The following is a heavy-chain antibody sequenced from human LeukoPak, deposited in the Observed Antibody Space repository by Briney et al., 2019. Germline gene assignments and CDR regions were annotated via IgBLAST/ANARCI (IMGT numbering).Heavy chain of an antibody. D-gene: IGHD5-18*01. CDR2: IYHSGST. J-gene: IGHJ4*02. CDR1: GGSISSSSYY. CDR3: ARGYSYEEEDYFDY. Sequence: SETLSLTCTVSGGSISSSSYYWGWIRQPPGKGLEWIGEIYHSGSTNYNPSLKSRVTISVDKSKNQFSLKLSSVTAADTAVYYCARGYSYEEEDYFDYWGQGTLVTVSS. V-gene: IGHV4-39*07.